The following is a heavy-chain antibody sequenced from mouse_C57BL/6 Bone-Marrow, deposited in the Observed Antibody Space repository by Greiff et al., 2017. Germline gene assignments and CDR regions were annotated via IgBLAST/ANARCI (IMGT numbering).Heavy chain of an antibody. CDR1: GYSFTSYY. V-gene: IGHV1-66*01. CDR3: ARSLLN. Sequence: QVQLQQSGPELVKPGASVKISCKASGYSFTSYYIHWVKQRPGKGLEWIGWIYPGSGNTKYNEKFKGKATLPADTSSSTAYMQLSSLTAEDSAVYYCARSLLNWGQGTTLTVSS. J-gene: IGHJ2*01. CDR2: IYPGSGNT.